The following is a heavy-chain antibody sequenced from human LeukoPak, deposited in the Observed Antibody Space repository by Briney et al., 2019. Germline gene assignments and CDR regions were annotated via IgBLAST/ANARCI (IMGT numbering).Heavy chain of an antibody. D-gene: IGHD3-16*02. CDR3: ATGSTIRYDYVWGSYRLFPFDY. J-gene: IGHJ4*02. Sequence: ASVKVSCKASGYTFTSYGISWVRQAPGQGLEWTGWISAYNGNTNYAQKLQGRVTMTTDTSTSTAYMELRSLRSDDTAVYYCATGSTIRYDYVWGSYRLFPFDYWGQGTLVTVSS. V-gene: IGHV1-18*01. CDR2: ISAYNGNT. CDR1: GYTFTSYG.